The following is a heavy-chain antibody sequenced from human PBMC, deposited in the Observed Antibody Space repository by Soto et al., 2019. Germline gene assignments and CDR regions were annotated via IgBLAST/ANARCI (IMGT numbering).Heavy chain of an antibody. D-gene: IGHD4-17*01. CDR1: GGCISTYY. CDR2: IYYNGST. J-gene: IGHJ4*02. CDR3: AREYDYGENASFDY. Sequence: SVKCAVPGGCISTYYWSWILQPPGKGLEWFGDIYYNGSTNYNPSLESRVPISVDTSKNRFSLKLSYVAAWATAVHYCAREYDYGENASFDYWGQRILVTVPS. V-gene: IGHV4-59*12.